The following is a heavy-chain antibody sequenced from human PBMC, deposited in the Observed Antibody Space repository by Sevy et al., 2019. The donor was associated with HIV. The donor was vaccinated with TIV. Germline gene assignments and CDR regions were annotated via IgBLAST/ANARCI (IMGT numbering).Heavy chain of an antibody. CDR2: ISGSGRST. V-gene: IGHV3-23*01. D-gene: IGHD2-15*01. Sequence: GGSLRLSCAASGFTFTSYAMNWVRQAPGKGLDWVSSISGSGRSTYYADSVEGRFTISRDNSKNTLSLQMNSLRADDTAVYYCGKGYCSGGSCPRDYYYYGMDVWGQGTTVTVSS. J-gene: IGHJ6*02. CDR3: GKGYCSGGSCPRDYYYYGMDV. CDR1: GFTFTSYA.